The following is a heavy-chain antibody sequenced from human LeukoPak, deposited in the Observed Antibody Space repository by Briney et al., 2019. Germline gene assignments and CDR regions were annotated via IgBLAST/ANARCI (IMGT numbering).Heavy chain of an antibody. CDR1: GGSISSYY. V-gene: IGHV4-59*01. D-gene: IGHD6-19*01. Sequence: TSETLSLTCTVSGGSISSYYWSWIRQPPGKGLEWIGYIYYSGSTNYNPSLKSRVTISADTSKNQFSLKLSSVTAAATAVYYCARVVAVAGTPDAFDIWGQGTMVTVSS. J-gene: IGHJ3*02. CDR2: IYYSGST. CDR3: ARVVAVAGTPDAFDI.